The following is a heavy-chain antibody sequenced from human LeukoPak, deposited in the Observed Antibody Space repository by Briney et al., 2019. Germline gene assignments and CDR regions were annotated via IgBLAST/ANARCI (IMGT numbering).Heavy chain of an antibody. CDR3: TRLHCSGDNCYPSFDY. Sequence: SQTLSLTCSVSGGSISSGAYFWSWIRQPPGNGLEWIANVHYSGSTYYNPSLKSRVTISVDRSKNQFSLKLISVTAADTAVYYCTRLHCSGDNCYPSFDYWGQGILVTVSS. CDR2: VHYSGST. D-gene: IGHD2-15*01. J-gene: IGHJ4*02. V-gene: IGHV4-30-2*03. CDR1: GGSISSGAYF.